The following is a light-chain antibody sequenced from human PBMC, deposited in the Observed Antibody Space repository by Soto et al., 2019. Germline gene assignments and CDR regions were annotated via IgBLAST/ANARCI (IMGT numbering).Light chain of an antibody. CDR2: DAS. CDR3: EQRQT. J-gene: IGKJ1*01. Sequence: EIVMTQCPATLSVSPGERGTLSCSASPTVATNLAWYQQKPGQAPRLLIYDASTRATGIPTRFSGSGSGTDFTLTISSLEPEDFAVYYCEQRQTFGQGTKVDI. CDR1: PTVATN. V-gene: IGKV3-11*01.